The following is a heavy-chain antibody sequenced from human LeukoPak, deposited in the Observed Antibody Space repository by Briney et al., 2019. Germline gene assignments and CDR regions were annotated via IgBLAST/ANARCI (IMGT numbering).Heavy chain of an antibody. CDR3: AKASRSSSWYVSFDY. Sequence: PGGSLRLSCAASGFTFDDYAMHWVRHAPGKGLEWVSGISWNSGSIGYADSVKGRFTISRDNAKNSLYLQMNSLRAEDTALYYCAKASRSSSWYVSFDYWGQGTLVTVSS. D-gene: IGHD6-13*01. CDR1: GFTFDDYA. CDR2: ISWNSGSI. J-gene: IGHJ4*02. V-gene: IGHV3-9*01.